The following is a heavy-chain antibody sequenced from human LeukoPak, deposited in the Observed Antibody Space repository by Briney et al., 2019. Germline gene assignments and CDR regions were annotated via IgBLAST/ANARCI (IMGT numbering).Heavy chain of an antibody. CDR3: GKRELWHGSGEDA. D-gene: IGHD3-10*01. J-gene: IGHJ6*02. V-gene: IGHV3-23*01. Sequence: GGSLRLSCAASGFTFSSYSMNWVRQAPGKGLEWVSAISGSGDRTYYAESVKGRFSISRDNSKNTLYLQMHSLRAEDTAVYYCGKRELWHGSGEDAWGQGTTVTVSS. CDR2: ISGSGDRT. CDR1: GFTFSSYS.